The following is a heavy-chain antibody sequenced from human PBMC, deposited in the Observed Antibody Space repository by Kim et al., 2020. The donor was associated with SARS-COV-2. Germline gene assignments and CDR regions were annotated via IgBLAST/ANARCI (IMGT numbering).Heavy chain of an antibody. Sequence: AQKFQGRVTMTEDTSTDTAYMELSSLRSEDTAVYYCATDLVPAQVGADDYWGQGTLVTVSS. D-gene: IGHD1-26*01. V-gene: IGHV1-24*01. J-gene: IGHJ4*02. CDR3: ATDLVPAQVGADDY.